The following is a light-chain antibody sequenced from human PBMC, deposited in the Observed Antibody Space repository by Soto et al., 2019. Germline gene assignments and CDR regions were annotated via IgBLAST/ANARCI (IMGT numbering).Light chain of an antibody. V-gene: IGKV3-15*01. CDR1: QSVSSN. CDR3: QQYHNWPRT. Sequence: EIVMTQSPATLSVSPGERATLSCRASQSVSSNLAWYQQKPGQAPRLLIYGAFATATGIPARFSGSGSGTEFTLTISSLQSEDLAVYYCQQYHNWPRTFGQGTKLEIK. J-gene: IGKJ2*02. CDR2: GAF.